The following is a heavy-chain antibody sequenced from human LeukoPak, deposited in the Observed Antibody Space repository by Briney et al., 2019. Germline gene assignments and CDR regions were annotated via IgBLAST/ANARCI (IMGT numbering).Heavy chain of an antibody. V-gene: IGHV1-18*01. Sequence: ASVKVSRKASGYTFTSYGISWVRQAPGQGLEWMGWISAYNGNTNYAQKLQGRVTMTTDTSTSTAYMELRSLRSDDTAVYYCAKSRGDCSSTSCSFDYWGQGTLVTVSS. CDR3: AKSRGDCSSTSCSFDY. D-gene: IGHD2-2*01. CDR1: GYTFTSYG. CDR2: ISAYNGNT. J-gene: IGHJ4*02.